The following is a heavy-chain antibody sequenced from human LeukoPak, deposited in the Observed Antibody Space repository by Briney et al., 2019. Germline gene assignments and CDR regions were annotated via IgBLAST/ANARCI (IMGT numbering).Heavy chain of an antibody. CDR3: ARVDTAMVIDY. D-gene: IGHD5-18*01. CDR2: FIPILGIA. V-gene: IGHV1-69*02. Sequence: SVKVSCKHCLCTLTRYSISWVRQAPGQRLEWMGRFIPILGIANYAQKFQGIVTSRADKSTSTAYQGLCNRRSEDTAVYYCARVDTAMVIDYWGQGTLVTVSS. CDR1: LCTLTRYS. J-gene: IGHJ4*02.